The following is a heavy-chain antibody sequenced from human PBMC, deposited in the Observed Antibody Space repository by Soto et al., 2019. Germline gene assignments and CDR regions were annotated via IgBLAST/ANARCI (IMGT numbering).Heavy chain of an antibody. J-gene: IGHJ4*02. Sequence: ASVKVSCKVSGYTLTELSMHWVRQAPGKGLEWMGGFDPEDGETIYAQKLQGRVNMTEDTSTDTTYKELSSLRSEDTAVYYCTTLYSGYDRYYFDYWGQGTLVTVSS. D-gene: IGHD5-12*01. V-gene: IGHV1-24*01. CDR2: FDPEDGET. CDR1: GYTLTELS. CDR3: TTLYSGYDRYYFDY.